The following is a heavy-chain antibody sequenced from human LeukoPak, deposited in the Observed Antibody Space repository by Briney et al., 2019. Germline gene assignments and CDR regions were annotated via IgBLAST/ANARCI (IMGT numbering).Heavy chain of an antibody. V-gene: IGHV3-30*02. J-gene: IGHJ4*02. Sequence: GSLRLSCAASGFTFSSYGMHWVRQAPGKGLEWVAFIRYDGSNKYYADSVKGRFTISRDNAKNSLYLQMNSLRAEDTAVYYCARGFLKYYYDSSGYYYFWGQGTWSPPPQ. CDR2: IRYDGSNK. CDR1: GFTFSSYG. D-gene: IGHD3-22*01. CDR3: ARGFLKYYYDSSGYYYF.